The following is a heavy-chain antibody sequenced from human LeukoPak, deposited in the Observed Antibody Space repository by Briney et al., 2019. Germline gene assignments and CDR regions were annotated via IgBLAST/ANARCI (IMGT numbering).Heavy chain of an antibody. Sequence: GGSLRLSCAASGFTFDDYGMSWVRQVPGKELEWVSGINWNGGSTGYADSVRGRFAISRDNAKNSLFLQMNSLRAEDTALYYCVSMAFGISVHNGAYSWGQGTLVTVSS. D-gene: IGHD2-8*01. CDR1: GFTFDDYG. V-gene: IGHV3-20*04. CDR3: VSMAFGISVHNGAYS. CDR2: INWNGGST. J-gene: IGHJ4*02.